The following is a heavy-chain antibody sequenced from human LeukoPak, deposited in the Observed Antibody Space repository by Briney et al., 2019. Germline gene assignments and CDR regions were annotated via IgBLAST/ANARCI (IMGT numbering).Heavy chain of an antibody. CDR3: AKDPDLGALPPC. J-gene: IGHJ4*02. CDR2: ISGSGGDT. D-gene: IGHD1-26*01. V-gene: IGHV3-23*01. CDR1: GFTFSSNA. Sequence: QSGGPLRLSCAASGFTFSSNAMSWVRQAPGKGLEWVSAISGSGGDTYYADSVKGRFTISRDNSKNTLYLQMNSLRAEDTAVYYCAKDPDLGALPPCCGQGTLVTVSS.